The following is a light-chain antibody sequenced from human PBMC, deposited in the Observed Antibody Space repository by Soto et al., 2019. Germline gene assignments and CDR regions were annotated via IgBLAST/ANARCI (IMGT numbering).Light chain of an antibody. Sequence: DIQMTQSPSTLSASVGDRVTITCRASQSIGNWLAWYQQKPGKAPKFLIYDASSLEAGVPSRFSGSVSGTEFTLTISSLQPDDFATYYCQQYDSYSPTFGQGTKVEIK. J-gene: IGKJ1*01. V-gene: IGKV1-5*01. CDR3: QQYDSYSPT. CDR1: QSIGNW. CDR2: DAS.